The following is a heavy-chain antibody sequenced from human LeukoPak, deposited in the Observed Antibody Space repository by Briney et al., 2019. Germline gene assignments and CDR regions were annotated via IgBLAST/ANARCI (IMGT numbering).Heavy chain of an antibody. CDR1: GFTFSSYA. D-gene: IGHD3-9*01. CDR2: ISGSGGST. J-gene: IGHJ4*02. CDR3: ARTYYDILTGYNPYFDY. V-gene: IGHV3-23*01. Sequence: PGGSLRLSCAASGFTFSSYAMSWVRQAPGKGLEWVSSISGSGGSTYYADSVKGRFTISRDNSKNTLYLQMNSLRAVDTAVYYCARTYYDILTGYNPYFDYWGQGILVTVSS.